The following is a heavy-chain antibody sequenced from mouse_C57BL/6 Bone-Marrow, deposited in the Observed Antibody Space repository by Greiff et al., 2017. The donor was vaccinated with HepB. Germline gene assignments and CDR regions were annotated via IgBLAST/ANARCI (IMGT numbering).Heavy chain of an antibody. CDR3: ARWRVYDYDGTHDV. V-gene: IGHV1-54*01. J-gene: IGHJ1*03. Sequence: QVQLQQSGAELVRPGTSVKVSCKASGYAFTNYLIEWVKQRPGQGLEWIGVINPGSGSTNYNEKFKSKATLTVDTSSSTAYMQLSSLTSEDSAVYYCARWRVYDYDGTHDVWGTGTTVTVSS. CDR2: INPGSGST. CDR1: GYAFTNYL. D-gene: IGHD2-4*01.